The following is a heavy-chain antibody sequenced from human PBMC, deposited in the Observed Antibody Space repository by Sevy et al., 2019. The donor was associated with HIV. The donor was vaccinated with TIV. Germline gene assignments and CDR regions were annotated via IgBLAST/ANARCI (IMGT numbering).Heavy chain of an antibody. D-gene: IGHD2-15*01. CDR1: GYTFTGYY. Sequence: ASVKVSCKASGYTFTGYYMHWVQQAPGQGLEWMGRINPNSGGTNYAQKFQGRVTMTRDTSISTAYMELSRLRSDDTAVYYCARDSRYCSGGSCYKSFDYWGQGTLVTVSS. CDR3: ARDSRYCSGGSCYKSFDY. CDR2: INPNSGGT. J-gene: IGHJ4*02. V-gene: IGHV1-2*06.